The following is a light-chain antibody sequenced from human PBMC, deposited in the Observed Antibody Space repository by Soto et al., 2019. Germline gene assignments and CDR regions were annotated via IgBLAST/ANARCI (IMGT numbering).Light chain of an antibody. Sequence: QSALTQPASVSGSPGQSITISCTGTSSDVGSYNLVSWYQQYPGKAPKLMIYEGNKRPSGVSNRFSGSKSGNTASLTISGLKAEDEADYYFCAYAGSSTLVFGGGTKLTVL. CDR3: CAYAGSSTLV. CDR2: EGN. V-gene: IGLV2-23*01. J-gene: IGLJ2*01. CDR1: SSDVGSYNL.